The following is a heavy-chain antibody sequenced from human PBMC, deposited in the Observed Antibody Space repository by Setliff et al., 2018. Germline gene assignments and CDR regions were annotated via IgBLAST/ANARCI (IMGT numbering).Heavy chain of an antibody. CDR1: GISISSGHY. CDR2: IYHKGKT. J-gene: IGHJ3*02. CDR3: ASPRRDDLDSPFDAFDI. V-gene: IGHV4-38-2*01. Sequence: ETLSLTCGVSGISISSGHYWGWIRQPPGKGLEWIATIYHKGKTYYNPSLDSRVTISLDTSKNHFSLRLSSVTAADTAVYYCASPRRDDLDSPFDAFDIWGQGTKVTVSS. D-gene: IGHD3-3*01.